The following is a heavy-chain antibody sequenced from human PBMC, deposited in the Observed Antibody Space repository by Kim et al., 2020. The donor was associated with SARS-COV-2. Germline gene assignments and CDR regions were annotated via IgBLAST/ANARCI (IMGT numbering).Heavy chain of an antibody. CDR2: ISAYNGNT. V-gene: IGHV1-18*01. Sequence: ASVKVSCKASGYTFTSYGISWVRQAPGQGLEWMGWISAYNGNTNYAQKLQGRVTMTTDTSTSTAYMELRSLRSDDTAVYYCARVPKWLSRGDYYGMDVWGQGTTVTVSS. J-gene: IGHJ6*02. CDR1: GYTFTSYG. CDR3: ARVPKWLSRGDYYGMDV. D-gene: IGHD3-22*01.